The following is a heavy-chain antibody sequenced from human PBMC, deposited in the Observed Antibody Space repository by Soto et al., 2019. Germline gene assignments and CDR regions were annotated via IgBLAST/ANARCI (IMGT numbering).Heavy chain of an antibody. D-gene: IGHD3-22*01. Sequence: QVQLHESGPGLVKPSETLSLTCAVSGGSVSSGNYYWSWLRQPPGKGLEWIGYVYYTGSTNYNPSLKSRVTISVDTSENQFSQRLSSVTAADTAVYFCARAIHDYDTTGYLSFDYWGQGTLVTVSS. J-gene: IGHJ4*02. CDR3: ARAIHDYDTTGYLSFDY. CDR2: VYYTGST. V-gene: IGHV4-61*01. CDR1: GGSVSSGNYY.